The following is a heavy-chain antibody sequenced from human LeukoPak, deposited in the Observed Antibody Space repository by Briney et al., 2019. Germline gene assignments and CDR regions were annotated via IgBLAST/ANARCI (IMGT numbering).Heavy chain of an antibody. CDR2: ISSSGSTI. V-gene: IGHV3-11*01. Sequence: PGGSLRLSCAASGFTFSDYYMSWIRQAPGKGLEWVSYISSSGSTIYYADSVKGRFTISRDNSKNSLYLQMNSLRAEDTALYYCAKGGEYSSSSLPDYWGQGTLVTVSS. CDR3: AKGGEYSSSSLPDY. D-gene: IGHD6-6*01. CDR1: GFTFSDYY. J-gene: IGHJ4*02.